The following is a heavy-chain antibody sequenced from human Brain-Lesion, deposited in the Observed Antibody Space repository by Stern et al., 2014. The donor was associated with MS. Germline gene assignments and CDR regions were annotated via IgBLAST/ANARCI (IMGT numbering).Heavy chain of an antibody. Sequence: MQLVESGPGLVKPSQTLSLTCTVSGGSISSGSDYWSWIRPPVGKGLEWIGRIHPSGSALYTPSLKSRVTISTDTSMNQFSLELNSATAADTAIYYCASGYRIFDYWGQGILVTVSS. CDR2: IHPSGSA. CDR1: GGSISSGSDY. J-gene: IGHJ4*02. CDR3: ASGYRIFDY. D-gene: IGHD5-18*01. V-gene: IGHV4-61*02.